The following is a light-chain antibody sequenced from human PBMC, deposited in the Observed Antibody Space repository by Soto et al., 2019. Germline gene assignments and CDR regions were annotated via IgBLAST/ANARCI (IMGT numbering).Light chain of an antibody. CDR2: GTS. CDR3: QQYANVPYT. J-gene: IGKJ2*01. Sequence: DIQMTQSPSSLSASVGDRVTLTCQASQGIRKYLNWYQQEPGKAPKLLIYGTSNLEPGVQSRFSRSGSWTDFTFTISSLRPEDIATYYCQQYANVPYTFGRGTKLEIK. V-gene: IGKV1-33*01. CDR1: QGIRKY.